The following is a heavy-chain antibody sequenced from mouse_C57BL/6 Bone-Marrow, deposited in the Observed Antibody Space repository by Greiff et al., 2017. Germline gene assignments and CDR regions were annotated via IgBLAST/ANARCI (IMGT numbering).Heavy chain of an antibody. J-gene: IGHJ2*01. V-gene: IGHV1-59*01. D-gene: IGHD1-1*01. CDR2: IDPSDSYT. CDR3: ASYYGSSYYFDN. CDR1: GYTFTSYW. Sequence: QVQLQQPGAELVRPGTSVKLSCKASGYTFTSYWMHWVKQRPGQGLEWLGVIDPSDSYTNYNQKFKGKATLTVDTSSSTAYMQLSNLTSEDSAVYYCASYYGSSYYFDNWGQGTTLTVTS.